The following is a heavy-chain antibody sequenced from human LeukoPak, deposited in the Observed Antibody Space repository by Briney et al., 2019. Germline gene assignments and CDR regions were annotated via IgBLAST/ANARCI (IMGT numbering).Heavy chain of an antibody. Sequence: PSETLSLTCTVSGGSISSGSYYWSWIRQPAGKGLEWIGRIYTSGSTNYNPSLKSRVTISVDTSKNQFSLKLSSVTAADTAVYYCARDPNYDYVWGGYRNYWYFDLWGRGTLVTVSS. CDR3: ARDPNYDYVWGGYRNYWYFDL. J-gene: IGHJ2*01. CDR1: GGSISSGSYY. V-gene: IGHV4-61*02. D-gene: IGHD3-16*02. CDR2: IYTSGST.